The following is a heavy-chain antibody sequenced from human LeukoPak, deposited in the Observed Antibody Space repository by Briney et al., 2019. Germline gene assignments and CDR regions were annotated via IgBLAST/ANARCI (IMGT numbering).Heavy chain of an antibody. D-gene: IGHD5-18*01. Sequence: GGSLRLSCAASGFTSDDYGMSWVRQAPGKGLEWVSGINWNGGSTGYADSVKGRFTISRDNAKNSLYLQMNSLRAEDTALYYCAREAQGYSYGSYYFDYWGQGTLVTVSS. CDR2: INWNGGST. J-gene: IGHJ4*02. CDR3: AREAQGYSYGSYYFDY. V-gene: IGHV3-20*04. CDR1: GFTSDDYG.